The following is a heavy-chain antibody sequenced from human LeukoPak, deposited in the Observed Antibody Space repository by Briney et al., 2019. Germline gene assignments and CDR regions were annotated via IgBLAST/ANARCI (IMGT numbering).Heavy chain of an antibody. CDR1: GFTFSSYG. J-gene: IGHJ4*02. V-gene: IGHV3-30*18. Sequence: GGSLRLSCAASGFTFSSYGMHWVRQAPGKGLEWVAVISCDGSNKYYADSVKGRFTISRDNSKNTLYLQMNSLRAEDTAVYYCAKGIAVAGTLLTPPDCWGQGTLVTVSS. CDR3: AKGIAVAGTLLTPPDC. CDR2: ISCDGSNK. D-gene: IGHD6-19*01.